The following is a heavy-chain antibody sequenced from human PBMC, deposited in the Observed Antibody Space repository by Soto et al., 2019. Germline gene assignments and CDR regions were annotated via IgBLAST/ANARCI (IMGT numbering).Heavy chain of an antibody. D-gene: IGHD2-15*01. Sequence: QVQLVQSGAEVKKPGASVKVSCKASGYTFTSYDINWVRQATGQGVEWMGWMNPNSGNRGYAQKFQGRVTMTRNTSISTAYMELSSLRSEDTAVYYCARYCSGGSCYPEYDAFDIWGQGTMVTVSS. J-gene: IGHJ3*02. CDR2: MNPNSGNR. CDR1: GYTFTSYD. CDR3: ARYCSGGSCYPEYDAFDI. V-gene: IGHV1-8*01.